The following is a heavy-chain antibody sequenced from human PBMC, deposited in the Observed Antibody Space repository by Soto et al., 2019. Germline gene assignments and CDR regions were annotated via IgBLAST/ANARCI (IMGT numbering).Heavy chain of an antibody. D-gene: IGHD3-22*01. CDR2: ISSSSSYI. J-gene: IGHJ4*02. CDR1: GFTFSSYS. V-gene: IGHV3-21*01. CDR3: ARVPTYYYDSSGYPKTYYFDY. Sequence: KPGGSLRLSCAASGFTFSSYSMNWVRQAPGKGLEWVSSISSSSSYIYYADSVKGRFTISRDNAKNSLYLQMNSLRAEDTAVYYCARVPTYYYDSSGYPKTYYFDYWGQGPLVTVSS.